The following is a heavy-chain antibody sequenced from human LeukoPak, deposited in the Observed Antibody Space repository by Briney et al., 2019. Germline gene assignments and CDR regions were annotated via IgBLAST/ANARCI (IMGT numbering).Heavy chain of an antibody. CDR2: INPNSGGT. CDR1: GYTFTGYY. CDR3: ARVTTVTVIDY. Sequence: ASVKVSCKASGYTFTGYYMHWVRQAPGQGLEWMGWINPNSGGTNYAQKFQGRVTMTRDTSISTAYMELSRLRAEDTAVYYCARVTTVTVIDYWGQGTLVTVSS. J-gene: IGHJ4*02. D-gene: IGHD4-17*01. V-gene: IGHV1-2*02.